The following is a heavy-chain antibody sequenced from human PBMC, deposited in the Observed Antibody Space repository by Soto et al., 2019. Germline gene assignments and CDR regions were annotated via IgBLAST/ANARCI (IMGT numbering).Heavy chain of an antibody. V-gene: IGHV4-30-4*01. CDR3: ATLRSRWNIDY. CDR1: GGSISTDDHY. J-gene: IGHJ4*02. D-gene: IGHD1-1*01. Sequence: QVQLQESGPGLVKPSQTLSLTCTVSGGSISTDDHYWSWIRQSPGKGLEWIGYVYYGGTTHYNPSLKSRLFISLDTSKNHFSLQLTSVTAADTAVYYCATLRSRWNIDYWGQGTLVTVSS. CDR2: VYYGGTT.